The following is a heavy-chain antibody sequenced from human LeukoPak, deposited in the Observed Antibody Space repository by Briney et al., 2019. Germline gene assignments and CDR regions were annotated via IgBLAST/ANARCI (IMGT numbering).Heavy chain of an antibody. CDR1: GFTFSNYA. CDR3: AKQLSSGYRY. D-gene: IGHD3-22*01. Sequence: GGSLRLSCAASGFTFSNYAMTWVRQAPGKGLEWVSTIRGSGNYTYYADSVRGRFTISRDNSKNTLFLQMNSLRAEDTAIYYCAKQLSSGYRYWGQGTLVTVSS. V-gene: IGHV3-23*01. CDR2: IRGSGNYT. J-gene: IGHJ4*02.